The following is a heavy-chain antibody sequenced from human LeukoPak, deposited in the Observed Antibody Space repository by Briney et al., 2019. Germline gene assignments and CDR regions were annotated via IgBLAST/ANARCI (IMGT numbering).Heavy chain of an antibody. Sequence: SETLSLICTVSGGSISSYYWSWIRQPPGKGLEWIGYIYYSGSTNYKPSLKSRVTISVDTSKNQFSLNLRSVTAADTAVYYCARDGVVTMELDYWGQGTLVTVSS. CDR3: ARDGVVTMELDY. D-gene: IGHD3-3*01. V-gene: IGHV4-59*12. CDR1: GGSISSYY. J-gene: IGHJ4*02. CDR2: IYYSGST.